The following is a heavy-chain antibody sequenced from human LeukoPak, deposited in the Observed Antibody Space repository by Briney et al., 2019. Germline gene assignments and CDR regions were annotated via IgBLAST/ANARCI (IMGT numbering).Heavy chain of an antibody. D-gene: IGHD1-14*01. V-gene: IGHV4-61*02. CDR3: ARGPGITGIPHYYMDV. J-gene: IGHJ6*03. Sequence: SSQTLSLTCTVSGGSISSGSYYYWSWIRQPAGKGLEWIGRISASESTNYNPSLKSRVTISVDTSENQFSLKLSSVTAADTAVYYCARGPGITGIPHYYMDVWGKGTTVTVSS. CDR2: ISASEST. CDR1: GGSISSGSYYY.